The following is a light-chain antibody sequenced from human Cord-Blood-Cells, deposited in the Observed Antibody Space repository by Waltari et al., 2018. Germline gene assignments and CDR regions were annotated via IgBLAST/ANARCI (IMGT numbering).Light chain of an antibody. J-gene: IGKJ4*01. V-gene: IGKV3-11*01. CDR2: DAS. CDR3: QQRSNWPPLT. Sequence: EIVLTQSPATLSLSPGERATLSCRASQSVSSYVAWYQQKPGQAPRLLIHDASNRATGIPARFSGSGSGTDFTLTISSLEPEDFAVYYCQQRSNWPPLTFGGGTKVEIK. CDR1: QSVSSY.